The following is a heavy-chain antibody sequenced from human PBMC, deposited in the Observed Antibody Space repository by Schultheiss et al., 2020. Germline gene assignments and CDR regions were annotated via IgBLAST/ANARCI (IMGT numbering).Heavy chain of an antibody. D-gene: IGHD6-13*01. Sequence: GESLKISCAASGFTFSSYAMSWIRQAPGKGLEWVSYISSSGSTIYYADSVKGRFTISRDNAKNSLYLQMNSLRAEDTAVYYCARVSFKHSSSSLGYWGQGTLVTVSS. CDR3: ARVSFKHSSSSLGY. V-gene: IGHV3-11*04. CDR2: ISSSGSTI. CDR1: GFTFSSYA. J-gene: IGHJ4*02.